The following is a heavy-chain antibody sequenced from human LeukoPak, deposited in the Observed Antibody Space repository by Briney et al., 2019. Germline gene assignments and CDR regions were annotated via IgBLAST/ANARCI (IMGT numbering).Heavy chain of an antibody. CDR1: GGSFSGYY. J-gene: IGHJ4*02. D-gene: IGHD2-21*02. Sequence: SETLSLTCAIYGGSFSGYYWSWVRQPPGKGLEWVGEINHRGSTNYNPSLKSRVTISVDTSRNSFSLELSSVTAADTAVYYCARVGYCGGDCYPFDYWGQGTLTTVSS. CDR2: INHRGST. V-gene: IGHV4-34*01. CDR3: ARVGYCGGDCYPFDY.